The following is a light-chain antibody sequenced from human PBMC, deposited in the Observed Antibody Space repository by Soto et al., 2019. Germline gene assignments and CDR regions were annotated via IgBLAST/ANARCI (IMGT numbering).Light chain of an antibody. CDR1: NIGRKS. CDR2: DDS. V-gene: IGLV3-21*02. J-gene: IGLJ3*02. CDR3: QVWDTSSAHVV. Sequence: SYELTQPPAVSVAPGQTATITCGGNNIGRKSVHWYQQTPGQAPILIVHDDSGRPSGIPERFSGSNAGNTATLTISRVEAGDEADYYCQVWDTSSAHVVFGGGTQLTV.